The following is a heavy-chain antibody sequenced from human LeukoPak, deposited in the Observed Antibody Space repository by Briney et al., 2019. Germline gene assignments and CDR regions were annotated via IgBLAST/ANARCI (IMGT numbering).Heavy chain of an antibody. D-gene: IGHD5-12*01. CDR1: GGSISRYY. CDR2: TYYSGST. CDR3: ARHKRGDGYSGYDSFDY. Sequence: SETLSLTCSVSGGSISRYYWSWLRQPPGKGLEWIGYTYYSGSTNYNPSLRSRVTISVDTSKNQFSLKLTSVTAADTAVYFCARHKRGDGYSGYDSFDYWGHGTLVTVSS. V-gene: IGHV4-59*08. J-gene: IGHJ4*01.